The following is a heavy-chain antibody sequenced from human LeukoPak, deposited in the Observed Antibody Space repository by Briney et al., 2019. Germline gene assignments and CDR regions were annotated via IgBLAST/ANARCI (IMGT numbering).Heavy chain of an antibody. D-gene: IGHD6-13*01. Sequence: GESLKISCKGSGYIFTTYWIGWVRQMPGKGLEWMGIIYPGDSDPRYSPSFQGQVTISADKSISTAYLQWSSLKASDSAMYYCVRHGLGSSWFGFDYWGQGALVTVSS. CDR3: VRHGLGSSWFGFDY. V-gene: IGHV5-51*01. CDR1: GYIFTTYW. CDR2: IYPGDSDP. J-gene: IGHJ4*02.